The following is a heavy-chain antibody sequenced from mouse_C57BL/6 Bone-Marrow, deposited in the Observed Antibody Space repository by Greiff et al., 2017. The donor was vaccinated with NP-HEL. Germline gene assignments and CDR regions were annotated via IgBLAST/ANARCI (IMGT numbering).Heavy chain of an antibody. CDR1: GFTFSDYY. Sequence: EVKVVESGGGLVQPGGSLKLSCAASGFTFSDYYMYWVRQTPEKRLEWVAYISNGGGSTYYPDTVKGRFTISRDTAKNTLYLQMSRLKSEDTAMYYCARHYGYYGYFDVWGTGTTVTVSS. V-gene: IGHV5-12*01. CDR3: ARHYGYYGYFDV. D-gene: IGHD2-2*01. CDR2: ISNGGGST. J-gene: IGHJ1*03.